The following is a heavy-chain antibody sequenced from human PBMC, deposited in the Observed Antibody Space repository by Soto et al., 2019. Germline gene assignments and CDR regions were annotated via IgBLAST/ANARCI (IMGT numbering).Heavy chain of an antibody. D-gene: IGHD3-3*01. V-gene: IGHV1-46*01. CDR2: INPSGGST. CDR1: GYTFTSYY. J-gene: IGHJ4*02. CDR3: ARDRVTYYDFWSGYSACDY. Sequence: VASVKVSCKASGYTFTSYYMHWVRQAPGQGLEWMGIINPSGGSTSYAQKFQGRVTMTRDTSTSTVYMELSSLRSEDTAVYYCARDRVTYYDFWSGYSACDYWGQGTLVTVSS.